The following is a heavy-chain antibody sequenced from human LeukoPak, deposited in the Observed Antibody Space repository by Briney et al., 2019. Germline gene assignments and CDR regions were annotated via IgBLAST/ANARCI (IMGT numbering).Heavy chain of an antibody. J-gene: IGHJ3*02. CDR3: ARYSLRRVRGVIGAFDI. D-gene: IGHD3-10*01. CDR1: GGSISSYY. Sequence: SETLSLTCTVSGGSISSYYWSWIRQPAGKGLEWIGRIYTSGNTNYNPSLKSRVTMSVDTSKNQFSLKLSSVTAADTAVYYCARYSLRRVRGVIGAFDIWGQGTMVTVSS. CDR2: IYTSGNT. V-gene: IGHV4-4*07.